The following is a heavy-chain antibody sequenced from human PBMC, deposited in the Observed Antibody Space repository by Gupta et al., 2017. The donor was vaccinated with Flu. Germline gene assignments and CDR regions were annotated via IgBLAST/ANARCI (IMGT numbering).Heavy chain of an antibody. V-gene: IGHV3-48*02. J-gene: IGHJ3*02. D-gene: IGHD3-9*01. Sequence: EVQLVESGGGLVQPGGSLRLSCAASGFTFSSYSMNWVRQAPGKGLEWVSYISSSSSTIYYADAVKGRFTISRDNAKNSRYLQMNSMRDEDTAVYYCARERYERRISWPFDIWGQGTMVTLSS. CDR2: ISSSSSTI. CDR1: GFTFSSYS. CDR3: ARERYERRISWPFDI.